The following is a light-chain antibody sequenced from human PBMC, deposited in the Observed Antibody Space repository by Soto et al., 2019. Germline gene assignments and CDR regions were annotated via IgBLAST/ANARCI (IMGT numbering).Light chain of an antibody. V-gene: IGKV3-15*01. Sequence: ERVMTQSPATLSVSPGERATIPCRASQSININLAWYQQKPGQAPRLLIYGASARATDIPARFSGSGSGTEFTLTISSLQSEDSAVYYCQQYNNRPWTFGQGTKV. CDR1: QSININ. CDR2: GAS. J-gene: IGKJ1*01. CDR3: QQYNNRPWT.